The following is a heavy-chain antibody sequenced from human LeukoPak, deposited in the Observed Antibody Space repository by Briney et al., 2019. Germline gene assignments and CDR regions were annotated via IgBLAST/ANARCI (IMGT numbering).Heavy chain of an antibody. CDR3: ARTGWGLRPWKIYTYYFDY. D-gene: IGHD2-21*02. CDR2: IKQDGSEK. Sequence: GGSLRLSCAASGFTFSSYWMSWVRQAPGKGLEWVANIKQDGSEKYYVDSVKGRFTISRDNAKNSLYLQMNSLRAEDTAVYYCARTGWGLRPWKIYTYYFDYWGQGTLVTVSS. CDR1: GFTFSSYW. J-gene: IGHJ4*02. V-gene: IGHV3-7*01.